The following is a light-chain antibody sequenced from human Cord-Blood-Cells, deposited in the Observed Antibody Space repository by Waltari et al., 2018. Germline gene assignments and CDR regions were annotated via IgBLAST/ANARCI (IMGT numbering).Light chain of an antibody. J-gene: IGKJ4*01. CDR2: WAS. CDR3: QQYYSTPLT. V-gene: IGKV4-1*01. Sequence: DIVMTPSPDSLAVSLGERATINCKPSQSVLYSSNNKNYLAWYQQKPGQPPKLLIYWASTRESGVPDRFSGSGSGTDFTLTISSLQAEDVAVYYCQQYYSTPLTFGGGTKVEIK. CDR1: QSVLYSSNNKNY.